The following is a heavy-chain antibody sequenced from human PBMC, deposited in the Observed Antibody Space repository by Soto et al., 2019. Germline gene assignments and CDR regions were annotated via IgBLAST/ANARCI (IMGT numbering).Heavy chain of an antibody. Sequence: GGSLRLSCATSGFTFSSYEMNWVRQAPGKGLEWVSYISSSGSTIYYADSVKGRFTISRDNAKNSLYLQMDSLRAEDTALYYCARDRGSSSTAGRYFDYWGQGTLVTVSS. J-gene: IGHJ4*02. CDR3: ARDRGSSSTAGRYFDY. CDR2: ISSSGSTI. V-gene: IGHV3-48*03. D-gene: IGHD6-6*01. CDR1: GFTFSSYE.